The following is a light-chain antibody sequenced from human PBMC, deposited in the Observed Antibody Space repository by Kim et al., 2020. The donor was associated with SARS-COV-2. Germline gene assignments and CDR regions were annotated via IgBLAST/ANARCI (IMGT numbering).Light chain of an antibody. CDR2: DAF. CDR3: QKRTNWLDT. CDR1: QSVDNP. Sequence: LSQGKRAPLSCRASQSVDNPLAGYQQNPGQAPRLLVYDAFNRATGIPASFSGSVSGTDFTLPISSLEPEDCAVYYCQKRTNWLDTFGQGTKLEI. J-gene: IGKJ2*01. V-gene: IGKV3-11*01.